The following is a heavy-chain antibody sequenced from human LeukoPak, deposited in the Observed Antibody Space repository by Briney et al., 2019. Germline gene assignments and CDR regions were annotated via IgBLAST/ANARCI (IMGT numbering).Heavy chain of an antibody. V-gene: IGHV4-59*08. D-gene: IGHD3-22*01. CDR2: IYYSGST. CDR1: GGSISPYY. Sequence: SETLSLTCTVSGGSISPYYWSWIRQSPGKGLVWIGYIYYSGSTNYNPSLKSRVTISVDMSKNQISLKLSSVTAADTALYYCARHFTYYYYSSGYPRDAFDIWGQGTMVTVSS. CDR3: ARHFTYYYYSSGYPRDAFDI. J-gene: IGHJ3*02.